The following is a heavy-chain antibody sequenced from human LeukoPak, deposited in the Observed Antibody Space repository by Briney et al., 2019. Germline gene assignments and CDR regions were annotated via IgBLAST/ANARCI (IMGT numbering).Heavy chain of an antibody. J-gene: IGHJ5*02. D-gene: IGHD2-2*01. CDR1: GYTLTELS. CDR2: FDPEDGET. CDR3: ATLPILYCSSTSCHDRMFDP. V-gene: IGHV1-24*01. Sequence: EASVKVSCKVSGYTLTELSMHWVRQAPGKGLEWMGGFDPEDGETIYAQKFQGRVTMTEDTSTDTAYMELSSLRSEDTAVYYCATLPILYCSSTSCHDRMFDPWGQGTLVTVSS.